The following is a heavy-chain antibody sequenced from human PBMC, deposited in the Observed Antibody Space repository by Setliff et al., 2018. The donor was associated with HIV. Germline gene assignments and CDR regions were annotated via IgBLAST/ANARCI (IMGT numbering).Heavy chain of an antibody. Sequence: PGGSLRLSCAASGFTFSNYDMNWVRQAPGKGLEWVANTKGDGSVKYFMDSVKGRFTISRDNAKNSLYPQINSLKSEDTAVYHCARESDCSSARCQAALEWLEWNYYYGMDVWGQGTTVTVSS. CDR1: GFTFSNYD. D-gene: IGHD3-3*01. CDR3: ARESDCSSARCQAALEWLEWNYYYGMDV. V-gene: IGHV3-7*01. CDR2: TKGDGSVK. J-gene: IGHJ6*02.